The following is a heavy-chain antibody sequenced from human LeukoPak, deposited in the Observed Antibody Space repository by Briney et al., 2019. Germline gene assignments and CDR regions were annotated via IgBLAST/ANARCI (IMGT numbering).Heavy chain of an antibody. CDR1: GFTFSSNG. J-gene: IGHJ4*02. V-gene: IGHV3-30*02. CDR3: AKDPRGGYCTNGVCYHFDY. D-gene: IGHD2-8*01. CDR2: IRYDGSNK. Sequence: GGSLRLSCAASGFTFSSNGMHWVRQAPGKGLEWVAFIRYDGSNKYYADSVKGRFTISRDNSKNTLYLQMNSLRAEDTAVYYCAKDPRGGYCTNGVCYHFDYWGQGTLVSVSS.